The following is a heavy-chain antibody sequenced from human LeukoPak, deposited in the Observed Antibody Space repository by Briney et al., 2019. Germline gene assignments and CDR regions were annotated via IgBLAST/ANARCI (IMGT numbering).Heavy chain of an antibody. Sequence: SQTLSLTCTVSGGSISSGSYYWSWIRQPAGKGLEWIGRIYTSGSTNYNPSLKSRVTISVDTSKNQFSLKLSSVIAADTAVYYCARDRYTWHDLDWFDSWGQGTLVTVSS. D-gene: IGHD1-20*01. CDR1: GGSISSGSYY. V-gene: IGHV4-61*02. CDR3: ARDRYTWHDLDWFDS. J-gene: IGHJ5*01. CDR2: IYTSGST.